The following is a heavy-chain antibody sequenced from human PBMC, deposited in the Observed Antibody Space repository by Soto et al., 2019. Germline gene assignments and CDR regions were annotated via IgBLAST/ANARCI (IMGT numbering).Heavy chain of an antibody. CDR2: IYYSGST. J-gene: IGHJ4*02. CDR1: GDSISSYY. CDR3: ARGRGIAAAVDY. V-gene: IGHV4-59*01. Sequence: SETLSLTCTVSGDSISSYYWSWIRQPPGKGLEWIGYIYYSGSTNYNPSLKSRVTISVDTSKNQFSLKLSSVTAADTAVYYCARGRGIAAAVDYWGQGTLVTVSS. D-gene: IGHD6-13*01.